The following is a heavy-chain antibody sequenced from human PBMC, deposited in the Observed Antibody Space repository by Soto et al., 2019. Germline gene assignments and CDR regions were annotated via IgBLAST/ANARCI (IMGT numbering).Heavy chain of an antibody. J-gene: IGHJ6*02. CDR3: ARSSIAAQYLSRFLYYFFYGIDV. D-gene: IGHD6-6*01. Sequence: ASVKVSCKASGYTFTGYYMHWVRQAPGQGLEWMGWINPNSGGTNYAQKFQGWVTMTRDTSISTAYMELSRLRSDDTAVYYCARSSIAAQYLSRFLYYFFYGIDVWGQGTTATVSS. V-gene: IGHV1-2*04. CDR2: INPNSGGT. CDR1: GYTFTGYY.